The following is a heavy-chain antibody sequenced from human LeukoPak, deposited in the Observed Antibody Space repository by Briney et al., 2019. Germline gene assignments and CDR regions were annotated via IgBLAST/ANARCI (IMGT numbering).Heavy chain of an antibody. Sequence: SGGSLRLSCAASGFTFGNFAMSWVRQAPGKGQEWVSSSSGSGGATYYVHSVKGRFTISRDNSKNTLYLQMNSLRAEDTAVYYCAKTPYSSDWYGYWFDPWGQGTLVTVSS. CDR1: GFTFGNFA. J-gene: IGHJ5*02. CDR2: SSGSGGAT. V-gene: IGHV3-23*01. CDR3: AKTPYSSDWYGYWFDP. D-gene: IGHD6-13*01.